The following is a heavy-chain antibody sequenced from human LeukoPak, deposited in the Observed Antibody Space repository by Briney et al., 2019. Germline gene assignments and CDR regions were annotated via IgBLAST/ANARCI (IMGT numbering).Heavy chain of an antibody. CDR1: GVTFSSHG. D-gene: IGHD5-18*01. J-gene: IGHJ4*02. Sequence: GGSLRLSCVASGVTFSSHGMSWVRQAPGKGLEWVSAISGSGATTYYADSVKGRFTISRDNSKKTLYLQMNSLRAEDTAVYYCAKAAGRGYNYGDYFDYWGQGTLVTVSS. CDR2: ISGSGATT. CDR3: AKAAGRGYNYGDYFDY. V-gene: IGHV3-23*01.